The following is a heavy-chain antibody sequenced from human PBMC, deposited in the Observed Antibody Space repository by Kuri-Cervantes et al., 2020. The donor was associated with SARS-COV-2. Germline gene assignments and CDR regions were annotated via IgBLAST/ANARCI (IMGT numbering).Heavy chain of an antibody. CDR2: INPSGGST. CDR1: GYTFTSYY. J-gene: IGHJ6*02. D-gene: IGHD4-11*01. CDR3: AKTRSYYYYMDV. V-gene: IGHV1-46*01. Sequence: ASVKVSCKASGYTFTSYYMHWVRQAPGQGLEWMGIINPSGGSTSYAQKFQGRVTVTTDISTNTAYMELRSLRSDDTAVYFCAKTRSYYYYMDVWGQGTTVTVSS.